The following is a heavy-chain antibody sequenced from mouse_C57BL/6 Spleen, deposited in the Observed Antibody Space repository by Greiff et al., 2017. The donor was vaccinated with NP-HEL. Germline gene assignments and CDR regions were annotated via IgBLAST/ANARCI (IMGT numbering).Heavy chain of an antibody. CDR3: TSYGNYAWFAY. D-gene: IGHD2-1*01. V-gene: IGHV1-15*01. J-gene: IGHJ3*01. CDR1: GYTFTDYE. CDR2: IDPETGGT. Sequence: QVQLKQSGAELVRPGASVTLSCKASGYTFTDYEMHWVKQTPVHGLEWIGAIDPETGGTAYNQKFKGKAILTADKSSSTAYRELRSLTSEDSAVYYGTSYGNYAWFAYWGQGTLVTVSA.